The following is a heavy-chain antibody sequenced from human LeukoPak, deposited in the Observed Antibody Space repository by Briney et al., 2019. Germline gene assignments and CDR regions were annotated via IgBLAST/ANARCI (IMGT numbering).Heavy chain of an antibody. J-gene: IGHJ4*02. CDR1: GFTFRIYN. D-gene: IGHD4/OR15-4a*01. CDR2: ISYDGPNK. Sequence: PGGSLRLSCAASGFTFRIYNMHWVRQAPGKGLEWVAVISYDGPNKYYADSVRGRFTISRDNSKNTQYLQMNSLRSEDTAVYYCAKGLARFGYGALLDYWGQGTLVTVSS. CDR3: AKGLARFGYGALLDY. V-gene: IGHV3-30*18.